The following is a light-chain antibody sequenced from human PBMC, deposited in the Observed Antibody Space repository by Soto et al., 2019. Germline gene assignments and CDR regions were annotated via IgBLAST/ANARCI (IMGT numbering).Light chain of an antibody. J-gene: IGLJ3*02. Sequence: QSALTQPASVSGSPGQSITISCTGTSSDVGGYNYLSWYQQHPGEAPKVMIYEVSNRPSGVSNRFSGSKSGNTASLTISGLQAEDEVDYYCSSYTSSGTPVFGGGTKLTVL. CDR2: EVS. CDR3: SSYTSSGTPV. CDR1: SSDVGGYNY. V-gene: IGLV2-14*01.